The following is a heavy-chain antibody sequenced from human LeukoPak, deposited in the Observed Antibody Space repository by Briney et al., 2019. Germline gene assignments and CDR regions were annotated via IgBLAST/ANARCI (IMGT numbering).Heavy chain of an antibody. CDR3: SKWGDYDVLTGYYVSDY. D-gene: IGHD3-9*01. CDR1: GFTFSNYA. CDR2: ITGSGGNT. J-gene: IGHJ4*02. Sequence: GGSLRLSCAASGFTFSNYAMSWVRQAPGKGLEWVSAITGSGGNTYYADSVKGRFTISRDNSKNTVFLQMNRLRAEDTAVYYCSKWGDYDVLTGYYVSDYWGQGTLVTVSS. V-gene: IGHV3-23*01.